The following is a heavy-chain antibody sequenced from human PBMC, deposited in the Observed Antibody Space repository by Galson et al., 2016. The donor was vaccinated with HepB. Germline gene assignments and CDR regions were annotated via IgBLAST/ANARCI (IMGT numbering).Heavy chain of an antibody. J-gene: IGHJ6*03. V-gene: IGHV3-74*01. Sequence: SLRLSCAASGFAFSSHWMHWVRQDLGKGLVWVSRINSDGTISNYADSVKGRFTISRDNSKNTLYLQMNSLRVEDTAVYYCARGSTAVYSYSYSMDLWGQGTAVTVSS. CDR2: INSDGTIS. CDR1: GFAFSSHW. CDR3: ARGSTAVYSYSYSMDL. D-gene: IGHD2-21*02.